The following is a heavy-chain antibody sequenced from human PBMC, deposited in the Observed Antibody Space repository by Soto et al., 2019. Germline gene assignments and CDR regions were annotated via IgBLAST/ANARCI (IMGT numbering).Heavy chain of an antibody. D-gene: IGHD2-2*01. V-gene: IGHV3-30*18. CDR2: ISYDGTNK. Sequence: GGSLRLSCAASGFTFNNYGMYWVRQAPGKGLEWVAVISYDGTNKYYADSVKGRFTISRDNSKSTVYLQMNSLRAEDTAVFYCVKGGADCSSTNCYSYYYYYMGVWGKGTTVTVSS. J-gene: IGHJ6*03. CDR1: GFTFNNYG. CDR3: VKGGADCSSTNCYSYYYYYMGV.